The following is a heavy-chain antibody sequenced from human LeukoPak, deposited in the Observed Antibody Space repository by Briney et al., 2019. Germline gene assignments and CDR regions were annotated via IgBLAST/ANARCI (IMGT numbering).Heavy chain of an antibody. Sequence: GGSLRLSRAASGFTFSSYSMNWVRQAPGKGLEWVSSISSSSSYIYYADSVKGRFTISRDNAKNSLYLQMNSLRAEDTAVYYCASPLGGINDIVVVPAAISFHYWGQGTLVTVSS. J-gene: IGHJ4*02. D-gene: IGHD2-2*02. V-gene: IGHV3-21*01. CDR1: GFTFSSYS. CDR2: ISSSSSYI. CDR3: ASPLGGINDIVVVPAAISFHY.